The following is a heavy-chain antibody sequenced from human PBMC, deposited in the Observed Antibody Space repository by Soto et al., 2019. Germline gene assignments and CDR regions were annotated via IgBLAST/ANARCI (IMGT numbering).Heavy chain of an antibody. V-gene: IGHV1-18*04. Sequence: ASVKVSCKASGYTFTSYGTSWVRQAPGQGLEWMGWISAYNGNTNYAQKLQGRVTMTTDTSTSTAYMELRSLRSDDTAVYYCASLPVDTAMVGLDYWGQGTLVTVSS. CDR3: ASLPVDTAMVGLDY. CDR1: GYTFTSYG. CDR2: ISAYNGNT. D-gene: IGHD5-18*01. J-gene: IGHJ4*02.